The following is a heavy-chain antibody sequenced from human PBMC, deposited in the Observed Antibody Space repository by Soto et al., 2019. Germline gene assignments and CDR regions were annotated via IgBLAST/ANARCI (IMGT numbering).Heavy chain of an antibody. D-gene: IGHD2-2*01. Sequence: SETLSLTCTVSSDSINSYYWSWIRQPPGKGLEWIGYIYYSGSTNYNPSLKSRVTISVDTSKNQFSLKLTSVTAADTAVYYCATLYQLLYFDYWGQGALVTVSS. J-gene: IGHJ4*02. V-gene: IGHV4-59*08. CDR2: IYYSGST. CDR1: SDSINSYY. CDR3: ATLYQLLYFDY.